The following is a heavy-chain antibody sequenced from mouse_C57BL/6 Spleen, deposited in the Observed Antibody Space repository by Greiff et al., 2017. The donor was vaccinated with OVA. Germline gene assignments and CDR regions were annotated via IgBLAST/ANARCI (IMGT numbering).Heavy chain of an antibody. Sequence: QVQLQQPGAELVMPGASVKLSCKASGYTFTSYWMHWVKQRPGQGLEWIGEIDPSDSYTNYNQKFKGKSTLTVDKSSSTAYMQLSSLTSEDSAVYYCARGMITSLFDYWGQGTTLTVSS. CDR3: ARGMITSLFDY. CDR2: IDPSDSYT. CDR1: GYTFTSYW. J-gene: IGHJ2*01. D-gene: IGHD2-4*01. V-gene: IGHV1-69*01.